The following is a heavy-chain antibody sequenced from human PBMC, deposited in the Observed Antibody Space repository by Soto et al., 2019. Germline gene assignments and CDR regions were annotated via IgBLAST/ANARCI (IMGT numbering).Heavy chain of an antibody. Sequence: PGGSLRLSCTASGFTFGDYAMSWVRQAPGKGLEWVSAISGSGGSTYYADSVKGRFTISRDKSKNTLYLHMNSLRAEDTALYYCAKSFSSNWYDYFDYWGQGRLVTVSS. CDR3: AKSFSSNWYDYFDY. CDR2: ISGSGGST. CDR1: GFTFGDYA. V-gene: IGHV3-23*01. D-gene: IGHD6-13*01. J-gene: IGHJ4*02.